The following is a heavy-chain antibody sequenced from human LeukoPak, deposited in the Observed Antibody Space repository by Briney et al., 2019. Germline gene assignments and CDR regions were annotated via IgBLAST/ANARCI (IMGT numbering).Heavy chain of an antibody. CDR2: IYTSGST. V-gene: IGHV4-4*09. Sequence: SETLSLTCSVSGGSFDSKYWSWIRQPPGKGLEWIGYIYTSGSTNFNPSLRSRVAMSIDTSKNQFSLKVYSVTAADTAVYYCARGGPTDYYDSSGYPYWGQGTLVTVSS. J-gene: IGHJ4*02. CDR1: GGSFDSKY. D-gene: IGHD3-22*01. CDR3: ARGGPTDYYDSSGYPY.